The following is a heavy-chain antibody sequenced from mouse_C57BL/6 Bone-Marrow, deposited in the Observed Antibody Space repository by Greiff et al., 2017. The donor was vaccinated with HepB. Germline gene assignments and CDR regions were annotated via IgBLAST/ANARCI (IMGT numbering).Heavy chain of an antibody. CDR1: GFTFSSYA. D-gene: IGHD2-2*01. CDR3: ARDRGYGYDRYAMDY. V-gene: IGHV5-4*01. J-gene: IGHJ4*01. CDR2: ISDGGSYT. Sequence: EVMLVESGGGLVKPGGSLKLSCAASGFTFSSYAMSWVRQTPEKRLEWVATISDGGSYTYYPDNLKGRFTISRDNAKNNLYLQMSHLKSEDTAMYYCARDRGYGYDRYAMDYWGQGTSVTVSS.